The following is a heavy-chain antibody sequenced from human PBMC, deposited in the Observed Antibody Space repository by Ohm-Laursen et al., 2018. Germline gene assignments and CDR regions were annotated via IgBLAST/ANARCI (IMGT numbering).Heavy chain of an antibody. CDR3: TRGATLDV. D-gene: IGHD5-12*01. Sequence: SLRLSCAASGFTFSRYCMHWVRQAPGKGPVWVSRINGDGSSTSYVDSVKGRFTISRDNAKNTLYLQMNSLRAEDTAVYYCTRGATLDVWGQGTTVTVSS. CDR2: INGDGSST. J-gene: IGHJ6*02. CDR1: GFTFSRYC. V-gene: IGHV3-74*01.